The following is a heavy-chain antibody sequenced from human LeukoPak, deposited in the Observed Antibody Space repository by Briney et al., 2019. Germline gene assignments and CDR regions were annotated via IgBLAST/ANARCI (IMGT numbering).Heavy chain of an antibody. V-gene: IGHV3-53*01. CDR3: ARSITIFGVVANYFDP. D-gene: IGHD3-3*01. J-gene: IGHJ5*02. Sequence: GGSVRLSCAASGFTVSSSYMSWVRQAPGKGLEWVSTIYSSGSTFYADSVKGRFTISRDNPKSTVYLQTNSLRAEDTAVYYCARSITIFGVVANYFDPWGQGTLVTVSS. CDR2: IYSSGST. CDR1: GFTVSSSY.